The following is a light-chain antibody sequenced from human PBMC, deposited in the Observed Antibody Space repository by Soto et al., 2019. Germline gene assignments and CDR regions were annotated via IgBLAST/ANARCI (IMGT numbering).Light chain of an antibody. CDR3: AAWDDRLNGGV. Sequence: QSVLTQPPSASGTPGQRVTISCSGSSSNIGSNTVNWYQQLPGTAPKLLIYSNNQRPSGVPDRFSGSKSGTSASLAISGLQSEDEAYYYLAAWDDRLNGGVFGGGTKLTVL. CDR1: SSNIGSNT. V-gene: IGLV1-44*01. CDR2: SNN. J-gene: IGLJ2*01.